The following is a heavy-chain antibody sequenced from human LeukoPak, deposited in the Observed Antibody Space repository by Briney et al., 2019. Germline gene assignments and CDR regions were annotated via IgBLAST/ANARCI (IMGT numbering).Heavy chain of an antibody. J-gene: IGHJ4*02. CDR2: IYYSGST. Sequence: SETLSLTCTVSGGSISSYYWSWIRQPLGKGLEWIGYIYYSGSTNYNPSLKSRVTISVDTSKNQFSLKLSSVTAADTAVYYCASSITMVRGISDGGFDYWGQGTLVTVSS. CDR3: ASSITMVRGISDGGFDY. V-gene: IGHV4-59*01. CDR1: GGSISSYY. D-gene: IGHD3-10*01.